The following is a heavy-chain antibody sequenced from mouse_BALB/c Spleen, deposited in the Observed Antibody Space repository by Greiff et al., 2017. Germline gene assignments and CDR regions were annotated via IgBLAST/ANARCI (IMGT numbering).Heavy chain of an antibody. V-gene: IGHV1-14*01. CDR1: GYTFTSYV. CDR2: INPYNDGT. J-gene: IGHJ1*01. D-gene: IGHD1-1*01. Sequence: SGPELVKPGASVKMSCKASGYTFTSYVMHWVKQKPGQGLEWIGYINPYNDGTKYNEKFKGKATLTSDKSSSTAYMELSSLTSEDSAVYYCARDYGSRSWYFDVWGAGTTVTVSS. CDR3: ARDYGSRSWYFDV.